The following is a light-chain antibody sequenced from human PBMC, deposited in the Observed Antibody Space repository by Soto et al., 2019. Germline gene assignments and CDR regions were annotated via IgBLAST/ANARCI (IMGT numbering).Light chain of an antibody. CDR2: KAS. CDR1: QSISSW. J-gene: IGKJ1*01. CDR3: QQYNNYIT. Sequence: DIQMTQSPSTLSASVGDRVTITCRASQSISSWLAWYQQKPGKAPKLLIYKASSLKSGVPSRFSGSGSGTEFTLTISSLQPDDFSTYYCQQYNNYITFGQGTKVEIK. V-gene: IGKV1-5*03.